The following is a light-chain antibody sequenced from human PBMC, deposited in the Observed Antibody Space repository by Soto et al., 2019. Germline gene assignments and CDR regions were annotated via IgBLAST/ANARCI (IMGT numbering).Light chain of an antibody. CDR1: RSNIGSNS. Sequence: QSVLTQPPSASGTPGQRVIISCSGGRSNIGSNSVNWYQQLPGTAPKLLIYRDNQWPSGVPARFSGSKSGTSASLAISGLQSEDEADYYCSTWDDSLNGPLFGGGTQLTVL. CDR2: RDN. J-gene: IGLJ2*01. V-gene: IGLV1-44*01. CDR3: STWDDSLNGPL.